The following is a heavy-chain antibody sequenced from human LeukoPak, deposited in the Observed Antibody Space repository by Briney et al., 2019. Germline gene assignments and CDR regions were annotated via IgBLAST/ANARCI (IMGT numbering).Heavy chain of an antibody. CDR2: INSDGSIT. Sequence: GGSLRLSCAASGFTISSYWIHWVRQAPGKGLVWVSRINSDGSITSYTDSVKGRFTISRDNAKKTLYLQMNSLRAEDAAVYYCARDMYSMSSARGAYWGQGTLVTVSS. CDR1: GFTISSYW. J-gene: IGHJ4*02. CDR3: ARDMYSMSSARGAY. D-gene: IGHD3-10*01. V-gene: IGHV3-74*01.